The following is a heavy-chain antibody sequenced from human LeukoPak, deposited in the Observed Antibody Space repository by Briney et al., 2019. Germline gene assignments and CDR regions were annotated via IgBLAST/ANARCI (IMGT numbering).Heavy chain of an antibody. Sequence: SETMSLTCTVSGGSVNGYYWNWIRQAPGKGLEWIGFIHYSGLTVYSPSLQSRVSMSVDTSRNQFSLDLSSVTAADTALYYCARDPPEDEWNSLDSWGQGILVTVSS. V-gene: IGHV4-59*02. CDR3: ARDPPEDEWNSLDS. CDR1: GGSVNGYY. D-gene: IGHD1-7*01. CDR2: IHYSGLT. J-gene: IGHJ4*02.